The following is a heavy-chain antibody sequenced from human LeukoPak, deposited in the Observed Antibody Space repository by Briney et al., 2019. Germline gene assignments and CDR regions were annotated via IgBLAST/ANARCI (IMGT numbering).Heavy chain of an antibody. J-gene: IGHJ4*02. V-gene: IGHV3-21*01. CDR3: ASEHQQQLVPTIY. Sequence: PGGSLRLSCAASGFTFSSYSMNWVRQAPGKGLEWVSSISSSSSYIYYADTVKGRFTISRDNAKNSLYLQMNSLRAEDTAVYYCASEHQQQLVPTIYWGQGTLVTVSS. CDR1: GFTFSSYS. D-gene: IGHD6-13*01. CDR2: ISSSSSYI.